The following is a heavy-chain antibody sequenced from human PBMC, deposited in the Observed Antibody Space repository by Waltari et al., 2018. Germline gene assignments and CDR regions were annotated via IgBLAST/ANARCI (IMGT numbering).Heavy chain of an antibody. D-gene: IGHD2-15*01. CDR1: GGSVSGNNW. V-gene: IGHV4-4*02. CDR2: IYRTGNT. J-gene: IGHJ6*02. Sequence: VQLQESGPGLVKPSGTLSLTCVVSGGSVSGNNWWTWVRQSQGKGLEWIGEIYRTGNTNYNPSLKSRVTISVDKSKNQFSLKLTSVTAADTAVYYCATNGNPMEISVDVFYYCGMDVWGQGTTVTVSS. CDR3: ATNGNPMEISVDVFYYCGMDV.